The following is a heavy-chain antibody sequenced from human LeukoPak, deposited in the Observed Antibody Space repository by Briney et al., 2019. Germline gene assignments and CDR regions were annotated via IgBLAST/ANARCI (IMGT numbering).Heavy chain of an antibody. J-gene: IGHJ4*02. D-gene: IGHD2-2*01. CDR2: TSGSGGST. V-gene: IGHV3-23*01. CDR1: GFTFSSYA. Sequence: QTGGSLRLSCAASGFTFSSYAMSWVRQAPGKGLEWVSATSGSGGSTYYADSVKGRFTISRDNSKNTLYLQMNSLRAEDTAVYYCAKGRVPAAKYGHYFDYWGQGTLVTVSS. CDR3: AKGRVPAAKYGHYFDY.